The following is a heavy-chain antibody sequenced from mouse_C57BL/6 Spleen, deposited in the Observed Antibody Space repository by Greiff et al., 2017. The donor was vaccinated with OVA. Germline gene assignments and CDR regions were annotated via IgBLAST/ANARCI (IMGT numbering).Heavy chain of an antibody. CDR1: GFTFSSYA. CDR3: ARDQGTTVVAYYFDY. V-gene: IGHV5-4*01. Sequence: EVKLVESGGGLVKPGGSLKLSCAASGFTFSSYAMSWVRQTPEKRLEWVATISDGGSYTYYPDNVKGRFTISRDNAKNNLYLQMSHLKSEDTAMYYCARDQGTTVVAYYFDYWGQGTTLTVSS. CDR2: ISDGGSYT. D-gene: IGHD1-1*01. J-gene: IGHJ2*01.